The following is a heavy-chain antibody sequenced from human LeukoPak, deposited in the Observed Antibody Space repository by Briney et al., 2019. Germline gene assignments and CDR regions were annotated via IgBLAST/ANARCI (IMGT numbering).Heavy chain of an antibody. CDR2: IYYSGST. D-gene: IGHD2-15*01. J-gene: IGHJ5*02. CDR3: ARVVVVAARAGWFDP. V-gene: IGHV4-59*01. CDR1: GGSISSYY. Sequence: KPSETLSLTCTVSGGSISSYYWSWIRQPPGKGLEGIGYIYYSGSTNYNPSLKSRVTISVDTSKNQFSLKLSSVTAADAAVYYCARVVVVAARAGWFDPWGQGTLVTVSS.